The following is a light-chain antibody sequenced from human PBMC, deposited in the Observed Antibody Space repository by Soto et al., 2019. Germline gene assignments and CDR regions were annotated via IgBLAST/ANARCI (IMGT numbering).Light chain of an antibody. J-gene: IGKJ4*01. V-gene: IGKV1-5*01. CDR1: QSISSW. CDR3: QQYNSYPLT. CDR2: DAS. Sequence: DIQMTHCPSTLSASVGDRVTITCRASQSISSWLAWYQQKPGKAPKLLIYDASSLESGVPSRFSGSGSGTEFTLTISSLQPDDFATYYCQQYNSYPLTFGGGTKVDIK.